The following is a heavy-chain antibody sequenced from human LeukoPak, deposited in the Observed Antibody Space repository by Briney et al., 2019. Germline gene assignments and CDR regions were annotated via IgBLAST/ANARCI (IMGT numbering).Heavy chain of an antibody. Sequence: GGSLRLSCAASGFTISTYGMSWVRQAPGKGLEWVSSISGGTTYYADSVKGRFTISRDNSKNTVSLQMNSLRAEDTAVYYCAKDDRRRGKYYFDYWGQGTLVTVSS. J-gene: IGHJ4*02. CDR2: ISGGTT. CDR1: GFTISTYG. V-gene: IGHV3-23*01. CDR3: AKDDRRRGKYYFDY. D-gene: IGHD3-16*02.